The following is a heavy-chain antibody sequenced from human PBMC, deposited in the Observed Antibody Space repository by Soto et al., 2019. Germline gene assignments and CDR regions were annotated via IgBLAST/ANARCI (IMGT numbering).Heavy chain of an antibody. V-gene: IGHV4-59*12. J-gene: IGHJ4*02. Sequence: SETLSLTCTVSGGPISSYYWSWIRQPPGKGLEWIGYIYYSGSTNYNPSLKSRVTISVDTSKNQFSLKLSSVTAADTAVYYCAGERIAVAGPDYWGQGTLVTVSS. D-gene: IGHD6-19*01. CDR1: GGPISSYY. CDR3: AGERIAVAGPDY. CDR2: IYYSGST.